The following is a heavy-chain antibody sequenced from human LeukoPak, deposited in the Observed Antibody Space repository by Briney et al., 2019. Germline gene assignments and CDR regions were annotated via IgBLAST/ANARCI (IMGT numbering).Heavy chain of an antibody. Sequence: PSETLSLTCAVSDYSISSGYYWGWIRQPPGKGLEWIGSIYYSGSTYYNPSLKSRVTISVDTSKNQFSLKVSSVTAADTAVYYCARRGSGWYFDYWGQGTLVTVSS. CDR3: ARRGSGWYFDY. CDR1: DYSISSGYY. V-gene: IGHV4-38-2*01. J-gene: IGHJ4*02. D-gene: IGHD6-19*01. CDR2: IYYSGST.